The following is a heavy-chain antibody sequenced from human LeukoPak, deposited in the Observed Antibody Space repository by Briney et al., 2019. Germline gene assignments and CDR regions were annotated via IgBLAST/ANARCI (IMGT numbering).Heavy chain of an antibody. CDR2: ISGTGGST. Sequence: GGSLRLSCAASGFTFPAYAMNWVREAPGKGLEWVSVISGTGGSTYYADSVKGRFTISRDNSKNTLNLQMSSLRAEDTAVYYCTTEDIEMATTKYYYYYGTDVWGQGTTVTVSS. J-gene: IGHJ6*02. CDR1: GFTFPAYA. CDR3: TTEDIEMATTKYYYYYGTDV. D-gene: IGHD5-24*01. V-gene: IGHV3-23*01.